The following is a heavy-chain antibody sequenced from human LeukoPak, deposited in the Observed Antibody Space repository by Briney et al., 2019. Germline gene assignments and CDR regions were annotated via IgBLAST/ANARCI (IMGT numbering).Heavy chain of an antibody. D-gene: IGHD2-2*01. CDR3: ARHVLGSSTSGENWFDP. CDR1: GFTFSSYA. J-gene: IGHJ5*02. V-gene: IGHV4-34*01. CDR2: INHSGST. Sequence: GSLRLSCAASGFTFSSYAMSWIRQPPGKGLEWIGEINHSGSTNYNPSLKSRVTISVDTSKNQFSLKPSSVTAADTAVYYCARHVLGSSTSGENWFDPWGQGTLVTVSS.